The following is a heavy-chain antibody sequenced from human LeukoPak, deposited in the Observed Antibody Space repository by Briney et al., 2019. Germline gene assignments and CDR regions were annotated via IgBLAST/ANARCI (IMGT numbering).Heavy chain of an antibody. CDR3: ARDGLYCSGGSCYDWFDP. Sequence: GASVKVSCKASGYTFTSYAMHWVRQAPGQRLEWMGWINAGNGNTKYSQKFQGRVTITRDTSASTAYMELSSLRSEDTAVYYCARDGLYCSGGSCYDWFDPWGQGTLVTVSS. D-gene: IGHD2-15*01. CDR1: GYTFTSYA. J-gene: IGHJ5*02. CDR2: INAGNGNT. V-gene: IGHV1-3*01.